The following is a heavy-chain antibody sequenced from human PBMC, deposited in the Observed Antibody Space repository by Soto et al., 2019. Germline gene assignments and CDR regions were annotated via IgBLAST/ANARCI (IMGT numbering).Heavy chain of an antibody. CDR1: GFTFSSYA. D-gene: IGHD3-3*01. V-gene: IGHV3-30-3*01. CDR2: ISYDGSNK. Sequence: QVQLVESGGGVVQPGRSLRLSCAASGFTFSSYAMHWVRQAPGKGLEWVAVISYDGSNKYYADSVKGRFTISRDNSKNTLYLQMNSLRAEDTAVYYCARSSTIFGVVNWYFDLWGRGTLVTVSS. CDR3: ARSSTIFGVVNWYFDL. J-gene: IGHJ2*01.